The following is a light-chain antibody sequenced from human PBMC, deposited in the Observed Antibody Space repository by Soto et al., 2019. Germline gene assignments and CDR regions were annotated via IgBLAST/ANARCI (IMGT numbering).Light chain of an antibody. CDR2: PAS. V-gene: IGKV1-9*01. Sequence: DIQLTQSPSFLSASVGDRVTVSCRASQDISTSLAWFQQKAGKVPQLLVYPASTLQDGVPSRFSGSGSGTYYPLTISILQAEDFATYYCQHLRTYPFSFGQGTKLDIK. CDR3: QHLRTYPFS. J-gene: IGKJ2*03. CDR1: QDISTS.